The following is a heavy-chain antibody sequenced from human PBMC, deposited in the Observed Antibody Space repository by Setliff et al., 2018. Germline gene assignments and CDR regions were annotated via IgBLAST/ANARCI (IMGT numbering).Heavy chain of an antibody. J-gene: IGHJ6*02. D-gene: IGHD3-9*01. Sequence: SETLSLTCTVSGGSISSGDYYWSWIRQPPGKGLEWIGYIYYSGSTYYNPSLKSRVTISVDTSKNQFSLKLSSVTAADTAVYYCARLHYDILTGYYGSPYYYGMDVWGQGTTVTV. V-gene: IGHV4-30-4*01. CDR2: IYYSGST. CDR3: ARLHYDILTGYYGSPYYYGMDV. CDR1: GGSISSGDYY.